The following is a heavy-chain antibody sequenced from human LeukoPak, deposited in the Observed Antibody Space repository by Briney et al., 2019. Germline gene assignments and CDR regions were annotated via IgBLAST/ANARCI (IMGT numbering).Heavy chain of an antibody. CDR3: AKRGNVDTAMVKDY. CDR2: IRYDGSNK. Sequence: GGSLRLSCAASGFTFSSYGMHWVRQAPGKRLEWVAFIRYDGSNKYCADSVKGRFTISRDNSKNTLYLQMNSLRAEDTAVYYCAKRGNVDTAMVKDYWGQGTLVTVSS. CDR1: GFTFSSYG. D-gene: IGHD5-18*01. J-gene: IGHJ4*02. V-gene: IGHV3-30*02.